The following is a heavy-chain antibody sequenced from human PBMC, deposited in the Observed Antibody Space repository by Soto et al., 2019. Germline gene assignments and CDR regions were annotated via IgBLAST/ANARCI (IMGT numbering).Heavy chain of an antibody. V-gene: IGHV4-4*07. J-gene: IGHJ5*02. Sequence: TLSLTCTVSGASISGSYWSWIRKSAGKGLEWIGRIYATGTTDYNPSLKSRVMMSVDTSKKQFSLKLRSVTAADTAVYYCVRDGTKTLRDWFDPWGQGISVTVSS. CDR3: VRDGTKTLRDWFDP. CDR2: IYATGTT. CDR1: GASISGSY. D-gene: IGHD1-1*01.